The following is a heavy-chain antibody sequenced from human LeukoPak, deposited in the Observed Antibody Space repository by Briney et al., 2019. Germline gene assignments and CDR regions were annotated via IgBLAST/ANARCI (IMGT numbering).Heavy chain of an antibody. CDR2: IYYSGST. V-gene: IGHV4-59*01. Sequence: SETLSLTCTVSGGSINSYYWSWIRQPPGKGLEWIGYIYYSGSTNYNPSLKSRVTISVDTSKNQFSLKLSSVTAADTAVYYCARGYDYYYYMDVWGKGTTVTISS. CDR3: ARGYDYYYYMDV. D-gene: IGHD1-14*01. CDR1: GGSINSYY. J-gene: IGHJ6*03.